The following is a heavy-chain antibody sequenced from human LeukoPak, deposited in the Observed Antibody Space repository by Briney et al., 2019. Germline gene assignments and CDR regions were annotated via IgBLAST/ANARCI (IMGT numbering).Heavy chain of an antibody. CDR1: GGSISSGDYY. Sequence: SQTLSLTCTVSGGSISSGDYYWSWIRQPPGKGLEWIGYIYYSGSTYYNPSLKSRVTISVDTSKNQFSLKLSSVTAADTAVYYCARDQGYCSGGSCYDYGMDVWGQGTTVTVSS. D-gene: IGHD2-15*01. CDR2: IYYSGST. CDR3: ARDQGYCSGGSCYDYGMDV. J-gene: IGHJ6*02. V-gene: IGHV4-30-4*01.